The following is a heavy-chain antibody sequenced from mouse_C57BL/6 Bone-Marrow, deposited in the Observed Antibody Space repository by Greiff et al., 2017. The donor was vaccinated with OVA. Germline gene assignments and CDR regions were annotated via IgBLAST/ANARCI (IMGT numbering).Heavy chain of an antibody. CDR3: ARAENYSNWRAFWYFDV. V-gene: IGHV1-82*01. J-gene: IGHJ1*03. CDR2: IYPGDGDT. CDR1: GYAFSSSW. D-gene: IGHD2-5*01. Sequence: QVQLQQSGPELVKPGASVKISCKASGYAFSSSWMNWVKQRPGKGLEWIGRIYPGDGDTNYNGKFKGKATLTADKSSSTAYMQLSSLTSEDSAVYFCARAENYSNWRAFWYFDVWGTGTTVTVSS.